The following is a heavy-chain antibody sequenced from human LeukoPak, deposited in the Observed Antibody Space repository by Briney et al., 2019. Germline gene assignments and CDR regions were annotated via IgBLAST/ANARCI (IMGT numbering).Heavy chain of an antibody. CDR3: ARDPHLRINTDGEDYYYGMDV. CDR2: ISAYNGNT. V-gene: IGHV1-18*01. Sequence: ASVKVSCKASGYTFTSYGISWVRQAPGQGLEWMGWISAYNGNTNYAQKLQGRVTMTTDTSTSTAYMELRSLRSDDTAVYYCARDPHLRINTDGEDYYYGMDVWGQGTTVTVSS. D-gene: IGHD3-10*01. CDR1: GYTFTSYG. J-gene: IGHJ6*02.